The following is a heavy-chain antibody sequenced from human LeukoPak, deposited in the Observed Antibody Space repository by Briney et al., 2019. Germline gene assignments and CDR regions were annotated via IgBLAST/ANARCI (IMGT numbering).Heavy chain of an antibody. Sequence: PGGSLRLSCAASGFTFSAYWMTWVRQAPGKGLEWVANINQDGSGKHYVDSVKGRFTISRDNAKNSLYLQMNSLRAEDTAVYYCARSYGAFSGPVAYWGQGTLVTLSS. CDR2: INQDGSGK. J-gene: IGHJ4*02. CDR3: ARSYGAFSGPVAY. V-gene: IGHV3-7*01. CDR1: GFTFSAYW. D-gene: IGHD4-17*01.